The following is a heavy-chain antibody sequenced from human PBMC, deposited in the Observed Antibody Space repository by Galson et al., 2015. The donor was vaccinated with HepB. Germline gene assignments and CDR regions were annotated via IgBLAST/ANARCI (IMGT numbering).Heavy chain of an antibody. J-gene: IGHJ6*02. CDR1: GGTFSSYA. CDR2: IIPIFGTA. Sequence: SVKVSCKASGGTFSSYAISWVRQAPGQGLEWMGGIIPIFGTANYAQKFQGRVTITADESTSTAYMELSSLRSEDTAVYYCARGTYYYDSSGYYYYGMDVWGQGTTVTVSS. D-gene: IGHD3-22*01. V-gene: IGHV1-69*13. CDR3: ARGTYYYDSSGYYYYGMDV.